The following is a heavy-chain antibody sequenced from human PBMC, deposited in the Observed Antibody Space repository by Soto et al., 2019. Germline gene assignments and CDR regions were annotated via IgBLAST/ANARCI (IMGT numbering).Heavy chain of an antibody. CDR1: GFTFSSFG. Sequence: QAQLVESGGGVVQPGTSLRLSCEVSGFTFSSFGMNWIRQAPGKGLEWVAFISYDGSDKYYGDSVKGRFTISRDNSKDTLYLQMNSLRVEDTGVYYCAKQRGYNWSPPQYYYSGLDVWGQGTTVTVSS. CDR2: ISYDGSDK. V-gene: IGHV3-30*18. D-gene: IGHD1-20*01. CDR3: AKQRGYNWSPPQYYYSGLDV. J-gene: IGHJ6*02.